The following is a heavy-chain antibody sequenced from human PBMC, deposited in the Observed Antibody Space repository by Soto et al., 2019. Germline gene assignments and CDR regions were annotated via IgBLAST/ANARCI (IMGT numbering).Heavy chain of an antibody. CDR1: VFTFISYA. Sequence: PGWSLRLSCAASVFTFISYAMSWVRQAPGKGLEWVSAISGSGGSTYYADSVKGRFTISRDNSKNTLYLQMNSLRAEDTAVYYCAKVSVSGVVCWGQGTLVTVSS. D-gene: IGHD3-10*01. CDR3: AKVSVSGVVC. CDR2: ISGSGGST. V-gene: IGHV3-23*01. J-gene: IGHJ4*02.